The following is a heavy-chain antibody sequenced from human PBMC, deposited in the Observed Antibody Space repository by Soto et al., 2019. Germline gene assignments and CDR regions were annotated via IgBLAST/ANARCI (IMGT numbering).Heavy chain of an antibody. CDR1: GLTFTSYA. CDR2: ISGSGGST. V-gene: IGHV3-23*01. Sequence: VQVLESGGGLVQPGGSLRLSCAASGLTFTSYAMSWVRQVPGKGLDWVSTISGSGGSTYYADSVKGRFTISRDNSKNTLNLQMNSLRGEDTAVYYCAKIGGFDILTAYYPRGFDCWGQGTLVTVSS. D-gene: IGHD3-9*01. J-gene: IGHJ4*02. CDR3: AKIGGFDILTAYYPRGFDC.